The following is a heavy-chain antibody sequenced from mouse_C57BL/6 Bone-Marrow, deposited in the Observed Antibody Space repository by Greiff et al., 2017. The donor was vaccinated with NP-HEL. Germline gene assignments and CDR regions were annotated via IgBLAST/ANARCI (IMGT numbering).Heavy chain of an antibody. Sequence: QVQLQQPGAELVMPGASVKLSCKASGYTFTSYWMHWVKQRPGQGLEWIGEIDPSDSYTNYNQKFKGKSTLTVDKSSSTAYMQLSSLTSEDSAVYCCANHEPAFYGSSWWYFDVWGTGTTVTVSA. CDR2: IDPSDSYT. V-gene: IGHV1-69*01. CDR1: GYTFTSYW. D-gene: IGHD1-1*01. CDR3: ANHEPAFYGSSWWYFDV. J-gene: IGHJ1*03.